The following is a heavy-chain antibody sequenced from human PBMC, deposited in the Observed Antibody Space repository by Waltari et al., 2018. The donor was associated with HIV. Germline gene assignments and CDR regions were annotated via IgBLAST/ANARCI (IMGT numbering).Heavy chain of an antibody. J-gene: IGHJ3*02. V-gene: IGHV5-51*01. Sequence: EVQLVQSGAEVKKPGESLKISCQGSGYSFSSYWIGGVRQMPGKGLEWVGIIYPGDSDTRYSPSFQGQVTISVDKSISTAYLQWSSLKASDTAMYYCARRWAVAGTFDIWGQGTVVTVSS. D-gene: IGHD6-19*01. CDR2: IYPGDSDT. CDR3: ARRWAVAGTFDI. CDR1: GYSFSSYW.